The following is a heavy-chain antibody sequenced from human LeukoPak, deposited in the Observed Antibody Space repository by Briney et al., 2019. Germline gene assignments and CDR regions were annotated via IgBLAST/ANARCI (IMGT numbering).Heavy chain of an antibody. D-gene: IGHD6-13*01. Sequence: SETLSLTCAVSGYSISSGYYWGWLRQPPGKGLEWIACIYHSGSTYYNPSLKSRVTMSVDTSKNQFSLRLTSLTAADTAVYYCARQGGSSSPYYFYYMDVWGKGTTVTVS. V-gene: IGHV4-38-2*01. CDR2: IYHSGST. CDR1: GYSISSGYY. CDR3: ARQGGSSSPYYFYYMDV. J-gene: IGHJ6*03.